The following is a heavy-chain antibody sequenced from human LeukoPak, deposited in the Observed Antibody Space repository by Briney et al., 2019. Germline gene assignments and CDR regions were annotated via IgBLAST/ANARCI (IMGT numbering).Heavy chain of an antibody. CDR1: GFTFSSYA. CDR3: ARRAGAYSHPYDY. D-gene: IGHD4/OR15-4a*01. J-gene: IGHJ4*02. CDR2: ISGSGGST. V-gene: IGHV3-23*01. Sequence: GESLRLSCAASGFTFSSYAMSWVRQAPGKGLEWVSAISGSGGSTYYADSVKGRFTISRDNSKNTLYLQMNSLRAEDTAVYYCARRAGAYSHPYDYWGQGTLVTVSS.